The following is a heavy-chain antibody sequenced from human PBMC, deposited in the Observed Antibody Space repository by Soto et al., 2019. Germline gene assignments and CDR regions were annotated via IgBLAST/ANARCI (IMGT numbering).Heavy chain of an antibody. D-gene: IGHD1-26*01. V-gene: IGHV3-23*01. CDR2: ISGSGTNT. Sequence: GGSLRLSCAGSGFTFSNFAMSWVRQAPGKGLEWVSAISGSGTNTYYADSVKGRCTISRDNAKNSLYLQMNGLRAEDTALYYCARDPDAEYSGNYHTPRSLDSWGQGTQVTVSS. CDR1: GFTFSNFA. CDR3: ARDPDAEYSGNYHTPRSLDS. J-gene: IGHJ4*02.